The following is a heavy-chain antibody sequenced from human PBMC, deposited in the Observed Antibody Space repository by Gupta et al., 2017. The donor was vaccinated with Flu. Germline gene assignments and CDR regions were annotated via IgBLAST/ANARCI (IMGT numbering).Heavy chain of an antibody. CDR1: GFTFSSYW. CDR3: ARGDSRRYDFWSGYKYGMDV. Sequence: ASGFTFSSYWMHWVRQAPGKGLVWVSRINSDGSSTSYADSVKGRFTISRDNAKNTLYLQMNSLRAEDTAVYYCARGDSRRYDFWSGYKYGMDVWGQGTTVTVSS. J-gene: IGHJ6*02. V-gene: IGHV3-74*01. D-gene: IGHD3-3*01. CDR2: INSDGSST.